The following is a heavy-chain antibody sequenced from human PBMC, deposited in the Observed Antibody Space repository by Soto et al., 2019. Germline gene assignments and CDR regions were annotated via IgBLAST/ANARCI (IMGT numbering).Heavy chain of an antibody. D-gene: IGHD6-19*01. CDR2: IDPSDSYT. CDR3: ARDLSSVAGSISPPRPMDV. CDR1: GYSFTNYW. J-gene: IGHJ6*02. V-gene: IGHV5-10-1*01. Sequence: GESLKISCKGSGYSFTNYWISWVRQLPGKGLEWMGRIDPSDSYTNYSPSFQGHVTISADESTSTAYMELSSLRSEDTAVYYCARDLSSVAGSISPPRPMDVWGQGTTVTVSS.